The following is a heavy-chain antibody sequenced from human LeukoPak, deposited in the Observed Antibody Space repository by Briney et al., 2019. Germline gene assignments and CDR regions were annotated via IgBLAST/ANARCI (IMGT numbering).Heavy chain of an antibody. CDR1: GFTFSSYG. V-gene: IGHV3-33*01. CDR3: ARDITPRGSGVFDY. CDR2: IWYDGSNK. D-gene: IGHD1-20*01. Sequence: GGSLRLSCAASGFTFSSYGMHWVRQAPGKGLEWVAVIWYDGSNKYYADSVKGRFTISGDNSKNTLYLQMNSLRAEDTAVYYCARDITPRGSGVFDYWGQGTLVTVSS. J-gene: IGHJ4*02.